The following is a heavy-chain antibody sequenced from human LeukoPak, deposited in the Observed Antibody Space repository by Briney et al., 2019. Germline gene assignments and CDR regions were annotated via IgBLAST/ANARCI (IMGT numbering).Heavy chain of an antibody. CDR3: ARQWQLARAFDI. CDR2: IYYSGST. V-gene: IGHV4-39*01. D-gene: IGHD6-13*01. Sequence: SETLSLTCTVSGGSISSSSYYWGWIRQPPGKGLEWIGSIYYSGSTYYNPSLKSRVTISVDTSKNQFSLKLSSVTAADTAVYYCARQWQLARAFDIWGQGTMVTVSS. CDR1: GGSISSSSYY. J-gene: IGHJ3*02.